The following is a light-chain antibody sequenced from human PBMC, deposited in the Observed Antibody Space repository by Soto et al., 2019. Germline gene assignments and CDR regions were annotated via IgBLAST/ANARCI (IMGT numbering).Light chain of an antibody. V-gene: IGKV3-15*01. J-gene: IGKJ1*01. Sequence: EIVMTQSPATLSVSPGERATLSCRASQSVSSNLAWYQQKPGQAPRLLIYGASTRATGIPARFSGSGSGTAFTLTISSLPSEDFAVYYCQQYNNWPPAFGQGTKVEIK. CDR3: QQYNNWPPA. CDR2: GAS. CDR1: QSVSSN.